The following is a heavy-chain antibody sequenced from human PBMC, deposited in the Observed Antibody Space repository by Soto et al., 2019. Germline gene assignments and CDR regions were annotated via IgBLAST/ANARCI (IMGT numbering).Heavy chain of an antibody. V-gene: IGHV2-70*12. J-gene: IGHJ4*02. CDR1: GFSLSSGGLC. CDR3: AHAGDYDLLTFDH. CDR2: IDWDDAK. D-gene: IGHD4-17*01. Sequence: SGPTLVNPTQTLTLTCAFSGFSLSSGGLCVGWIRQLPGKALEWLAIIDWDDAKYYSTSLKTRLTISKDTSKNQVVLTITNMDPGDTATYFCAHAGDYDLLTFDHWGPGTLVTVSS.